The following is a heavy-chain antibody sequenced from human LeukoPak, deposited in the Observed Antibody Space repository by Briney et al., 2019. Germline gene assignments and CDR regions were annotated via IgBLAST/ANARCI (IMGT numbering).Heavy chain of an antibody. CDR1: GGSISSGSYY. J-gene: IGHJ4*02. V-gene: IGHV4-61*02. D-gene: IGHD4-17*01. CDR3: ARDRDYGVDY. CDR2: IYTSGST. Sequence: SETLSLTCTVSGGSISSGSYYWSWIRQPAGKGLEWIGRIYTSGSTNYNPSLKSRVTISVDTSKNQFSLKLSSVTAADTAVYYCARDRDYGVDYWGQGTLVTVSS.